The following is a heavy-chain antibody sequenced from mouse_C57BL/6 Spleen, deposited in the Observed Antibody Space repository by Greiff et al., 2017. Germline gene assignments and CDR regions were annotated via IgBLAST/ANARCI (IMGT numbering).Heavy chain of an antibody. Sequence: EVMLVESGGGLVKPGGSLKLSCAASGFTFSDYGMHWVRQAPEKGLEWVAYISSGSSTIYYADTVKGRFTISRDNAKNTLFLQMTSLRSEDTAMYYCACSYFTGAMDYWGQGTSVTVSS. D-gene: IGHD2-10*01. CDR3: ACSYFTGAMDY. CDR1: GFTFSDYG. J-gene: IGHJ4*01. V-gene: IGHV5-17*01. CDR2: ISSGSSTI.